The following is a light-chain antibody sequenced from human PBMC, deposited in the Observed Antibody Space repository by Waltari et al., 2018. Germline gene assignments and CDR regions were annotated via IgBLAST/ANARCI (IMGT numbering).Light chain of an antibody. V-gene: IGKV3-15*01. CDR3: QQYNNWPPHT. CDR1: QSVSSN. CDR2: GAS. Sequence: IVMTQSPATLSVSPGERATLSCRASQSVSSNLAWYQQKPGQAPRLLIYGASTRATGIPARFSGSGSGTEFTLTISSLQSEDFAVYYCQQYNNWPPHTFGQGTKLGIK. J-gene: IGKJ2*01.